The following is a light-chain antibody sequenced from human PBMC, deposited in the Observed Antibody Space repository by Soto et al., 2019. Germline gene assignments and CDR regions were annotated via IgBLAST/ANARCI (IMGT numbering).Light chain of an antibody. CDR3: AAWDGSLNGVV. CDR1: SSNIGSNT. V-gene: IGLV1-44*01. Sequence: QSVLTQPPSASGTPGQRVTVSCSGSSSNIGSNTVNWYQQLPGTAPKLLIHSNNQRPSGVPDRFSGSKSDTSASLAISGLESEDEADYYCAAWDGSLNGVVFGGGTKLTDL. J-gene: IGLJ2*01. CDR2: SNN.